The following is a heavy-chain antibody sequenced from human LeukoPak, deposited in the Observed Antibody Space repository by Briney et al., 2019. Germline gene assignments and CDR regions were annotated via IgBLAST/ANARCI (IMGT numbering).Heavy chain of an antibody. CDR1: GFTFSDYY. CDR3: ARGAYSGYSYGYFDY. Sequence: GGSLRLSCAASGFTFSDYYTSWIRQAPGKGLEWVSYISSSGSTIYYADSVKGRFTISRDNAKNSLYLQMNSLRAEDTAVYYCARGAYSGYSYGYFDYWGQGTLVTVSS. J-gene: IGHJ4*02. CDR2: ISSSGSTI. D-gene: IGHD5-18*01. V-gene: IGHV3-11*04.